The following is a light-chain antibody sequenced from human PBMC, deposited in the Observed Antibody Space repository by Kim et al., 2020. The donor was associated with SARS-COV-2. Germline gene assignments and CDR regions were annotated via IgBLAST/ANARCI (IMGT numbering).Light chain of an antibody. Sequence: EIVFTQSPGTLSLSPGERATLSCRASQSVSRYYAWYQQKHGQDPRLLLYYASNSATGIPASISSSGSGTDFTLTISSREPEDVAVYYCQQRSNWPPVTFGEGTKVDIK. V-gene: IGKV3-11*01. CDR2: YAS. CDR3: QQRSNWPPVT. J-gene: IGKJ4*01. CDR1: QSVSRY.